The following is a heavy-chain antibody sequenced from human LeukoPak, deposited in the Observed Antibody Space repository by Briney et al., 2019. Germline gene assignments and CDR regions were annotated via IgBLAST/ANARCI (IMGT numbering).Heavy chain of an antibody. CDR1: GYTFTSYG. CDR2: ISAYNGNT. J-gene: IGHJ4*02. V-gene: IGHV1-18*01. Sequence: GASVKVSCKASGYTFTSYGISWVRQAPGQGLEWMGWISAYNGNTNYAQKLQGRVTMTTDTSTSTAYMELRSLRSDDTAVYYCARRHGLYSSGHPNDYWGQGTLVTVSS. CDR3: ARRHGLYSSGHPNDY. D-gene: IGHD6-25*01.